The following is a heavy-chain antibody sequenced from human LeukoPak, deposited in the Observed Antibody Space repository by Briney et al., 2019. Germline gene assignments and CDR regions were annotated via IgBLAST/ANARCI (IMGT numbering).Heavy chain of an antibody. D-gene: IGHD2-2*01. CDR2: ISSSSSYI. V-gene: IGHV3-21*01. CDR3: ARGYCSSNKCYAGDS. J-gene: IGHJ4*02. CDR1: GFTFDTYV. Sequence: GGSLRLSCAASGFTFDTYVMNWVRQAPGKGLEWVSSISSSSSYIYYADSVRGRFTISRDNAKNSLFLQMNSLRAEDTAVYYCARGYCSSNKCYAGDSWGXGTLVTVSS.